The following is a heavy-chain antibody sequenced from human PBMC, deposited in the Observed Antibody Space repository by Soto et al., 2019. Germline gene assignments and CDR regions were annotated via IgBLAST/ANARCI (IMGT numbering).Heavy chain of an antibody. D-gene: IGHD3-10*01. Sequence: QVQLQESGPRLVKSSETLSLVCSVSGDSIIRSFWGWIRQSPGKGLEYIGYISDSAVTDYVPALKRLFTISVATSKNHLSLKLTSVTAADTAMYYCARGAGDFSGPDSFDIWGQGTMVTVSS. CDR2: ISDSAVT. V-gene: IGHV4-59*01. J-gene: IGHJ3*02. CDR1: GDSIIRSF. CDR3: ARGAGDFSGPDSFDI.